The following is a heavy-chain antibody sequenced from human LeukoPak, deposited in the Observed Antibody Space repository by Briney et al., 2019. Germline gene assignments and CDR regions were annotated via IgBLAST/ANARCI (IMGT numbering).Heavy chain of an antibody. CDR1: GFTFSSYN. V-gene: IGHV3-21*04. J-gene: IGHJ4*02. CDR3: AKSFRSTSLDY. CDR2: ISGSSSYI. Sequence: GGSLRLSCAGSGFTFSSYNMNWVRQAPGKGLEWVSSISGSSSYIYYADSVKGRFTISRGNAKNSLYLQMNSLRAGDTAVYYCAKSFRSTSLDYWGQGTLVTVSS. D-gene: IGHD2-2*01.